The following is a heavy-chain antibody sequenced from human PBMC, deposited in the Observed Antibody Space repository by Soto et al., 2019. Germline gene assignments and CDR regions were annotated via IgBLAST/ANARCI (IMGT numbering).Heavy chain of an antibody. D-gene: IGHD2-21*02. V-gene: IGHV1-58*01. CDR1: GFTFTSSA. CDR2: IVVGSGNT. J-gene: IGHJ4*02. Sequence: QMQLVQSGPEVKKPGTSVKVSCKASGFTFTSSAVQWVRQARGQRLEWIGWIVVGSGNTNYAQKFQERVTITRDMSTSTVYMELSSLRSEDTGVYYCAAERTYCGGDCYVDWGQGTLVTVSS. CDR3: AAERTYCGGDCYVD.